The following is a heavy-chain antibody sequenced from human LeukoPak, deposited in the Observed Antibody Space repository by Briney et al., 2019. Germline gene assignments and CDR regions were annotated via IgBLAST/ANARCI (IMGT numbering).Heavy chain of an antibody. CDR3: ARRQATGGWFDP. J-gene: IGHJ5*02. V-gene: IGHV4-31*03. D-gene: IGHD5-12*01. CDR1: GGSISRCGYY. CDR2: IYYTGST. Sequence: TLSLTCTVSGGSISRCGYYCSWIRPHPGKGLEGSGYIYYTGSTYYNPSLKSRVTISVDTSKIQCSLKLSSVTAADTAVYYCARRQATGGWFDPWGQGTLVTVSS.